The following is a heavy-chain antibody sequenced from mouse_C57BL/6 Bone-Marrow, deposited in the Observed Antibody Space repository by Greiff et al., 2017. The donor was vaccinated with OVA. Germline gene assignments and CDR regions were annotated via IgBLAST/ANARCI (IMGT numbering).Heavy chain of an antibody. V-gene: IGHV5-6*01. CDR2: ISSGGSYT. CDR3: ARHYYFDY. Sequence: VQLKESGGDLVKPGGSLKLSCAASGFTFSSYGMSWVRQTPDKRLEWVATISSGGSYTYYPDSVKGRFTISRDNAKNTLYLPMRSLKSEDTAMYYCARHYYFDYWGQGTTLTVSS. CDR1: GFTFSSYG. J-gene: IGHJ2*01.